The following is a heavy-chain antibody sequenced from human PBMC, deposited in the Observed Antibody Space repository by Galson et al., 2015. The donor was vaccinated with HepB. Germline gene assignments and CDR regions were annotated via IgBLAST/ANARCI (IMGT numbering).Heavy chain of an antibody. CDR3: AAGGRSAWYYDS. CDR1: GGTFNSLA. J-gene: IGHJ5*01. CDR2: IIPIFETA. Sequence: SVKVSCKASGGTFNSLAISWVRQAPGQGPEWIGGIIPIFETANYAQNFQGRVTITADESTTTAYMEVTGLTSDGTAMFYCAAGGRSAWYYDSWGQGTLVTVSS. D-gene: IGHD6-19*01. V-gene: IGHV1-69*13.